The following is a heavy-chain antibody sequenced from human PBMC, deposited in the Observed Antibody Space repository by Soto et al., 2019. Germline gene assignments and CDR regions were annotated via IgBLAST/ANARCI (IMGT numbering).Heavy chain of an antibody. CDR1: GYTFTSYY. J-gene: IGHJ6*02. CDR2: INPSGGST. CDR3: ARERYYDILTGYYNRGYYYYYGMDV. Sequence: ASVKVSCKASGYTFTSYYMRWVRQAPGQGLEWMGIINPSGGSTSYAQKFQGRVTMTRDTSTSTVYMELSSLRSEDTAVYYCARERYYDILTGYYNRGYYYYYGMDVWGQGTTVTVSS. D-gene: IGHD3-9*01. V-gene: IGHV1-46*01.